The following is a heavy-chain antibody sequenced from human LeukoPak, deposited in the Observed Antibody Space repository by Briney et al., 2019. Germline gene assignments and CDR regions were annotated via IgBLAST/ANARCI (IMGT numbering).Heavy chain of an antibody. CDR2: ISPSGDST. CDR1: GFTFSSYS. V-gene: IGHV3-48*04. Sequence: GGSLRLSCAASGFTFSSYSMNWVRQAPGKGLEWVSYISPSGDSTYYGDSVKGRFTISRDNAKNSVSLHMNSLRAEDTAVYYCARDQQDIVVVVAATIFDYWGQGTLVTVSS. D-gene: IGHD2-15*01. J-gene: IGHJ4*02. CDR3: ARDQQDIVVVVAATIFDY.